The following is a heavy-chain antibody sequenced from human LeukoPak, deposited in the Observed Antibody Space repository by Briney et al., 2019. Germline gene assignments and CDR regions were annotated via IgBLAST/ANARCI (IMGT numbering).Heavy chain of an antibody. CDR2: ISSSGSTI. Sequence: GGSLRLSCAASGFTFSSYEMNWVRQAPGKGLEWVSYISSSGSTIYYADSVKGRFTISRDNAKNSLYLQMNSLRAEDTAVYYCARFRGGSSGWYTNDYWGQGTLVTVSS. J-gene: IGHJ4*02. CDR3: ARFRGGSSGWYTNDY. V-gene: IGHV3-48*03. CDR1: GFTFSSYE. D-gene: IGHD6-19*01.